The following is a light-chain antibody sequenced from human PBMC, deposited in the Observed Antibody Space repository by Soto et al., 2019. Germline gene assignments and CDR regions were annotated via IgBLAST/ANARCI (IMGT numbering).Light chain of an antibody. Sequence: QSVLTQPASVSGSPGQSITISCAGISSDVGAYTYVSWYQQHPGKAPKLMIYDVSNRPSGVSNRFSGSKSGNTASLTISGLQAEDEADYYCTSYTSSSTPYVFGGGTKLTVL. CDR2: DVS. J-gene: IGLJ1*01. CDR1: SSDVGAYTY. V-gene: IGLV2-14*01. CDR3: TSYTSSSTPYV.